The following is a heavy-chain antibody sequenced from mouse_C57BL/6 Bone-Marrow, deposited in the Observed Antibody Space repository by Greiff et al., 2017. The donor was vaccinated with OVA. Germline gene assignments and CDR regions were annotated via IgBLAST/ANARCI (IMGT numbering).Heavy chain of an antibody. Sequence: EVQGVESGGDLVKPGGSLKLSCAASGFTFSSYGMSWVRQTPDKRLEWVATISSGGSYTYYPDSVKGRFTISRDNAKNTLYLQMSSLKSEDTAMYYCARHSLLRNYVDYWGQGTTLTVSS. CDR2: ISSGGSYT. CDR3: ARHSLLRNYVDY. V-gene: IGHV5-6*01. CDR1: GFTFSSYG. D-gene: IGHD1-2*01. J-gene: IGHJ2*01.